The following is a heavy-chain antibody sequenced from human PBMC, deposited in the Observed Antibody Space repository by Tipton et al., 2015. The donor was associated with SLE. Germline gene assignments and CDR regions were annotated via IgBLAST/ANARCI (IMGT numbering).Heavy chain of an antibody. J-gene: IGHJ3*02. D-gene: IGHD2/OR15-2a*01. CDR3: ARVWLNNAFDI. V-gene: IGHV4-61*02. CDR2: IHISGST. CDR1: ADSINSGDNF. Sequence: TLSLTCTVSADSINSGDNFWSWIRQPAGKGLEWIGRIHISGSTKYNPSLKNRVTMSVDMSTNQIFLKMTSVTAADSAVYFCARVWLNNAFDIWGQGTRVTVSS.